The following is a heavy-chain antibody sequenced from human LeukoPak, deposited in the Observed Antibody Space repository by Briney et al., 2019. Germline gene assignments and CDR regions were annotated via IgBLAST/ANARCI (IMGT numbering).Heavy chain of an antibody. V-gene: IGHV4-30-4*08. CDR3: ARVGMWWAIDY. D-gene: IGHD2-21*01. Sequence: SQTLSLTCTVSGGSISSGSYYWSWVRQPPGTGLEWIGYIYYSGSTYYNPSLKSRVTISVDTSKNQFSLKLSSLTAADTAVYDCARVGMWWAIDYWGQGTLGTVSS. CDR1: GGSISSGSYY. CDR2: IYYSGST. J-gene: IGHJ4*02.